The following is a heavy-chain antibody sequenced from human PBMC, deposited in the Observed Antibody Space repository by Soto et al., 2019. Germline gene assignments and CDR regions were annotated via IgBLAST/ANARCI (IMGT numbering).Heavy chain of an antibody. Sequence: QVQLQQWGAGLLKPSETLSLTCAVYGGSFSGYYWSWIRQPPGKGLGWIGEINHSGSTNYTPSLKSRVTLSVGTSKNQFSLNLSSVTAAHTAVYYCARALKGSGSYYILPYYYYGMDVWGQGTTVTVSS. V-gene: IGHV4-34*01. CDR1: GGSFSGYY. CDR3: ARALKGSGSYYILPYYYYGMDV. CDR2: INHSGST. D-gene: IGHD3-10*01. J-gene: IGHJ6*02.